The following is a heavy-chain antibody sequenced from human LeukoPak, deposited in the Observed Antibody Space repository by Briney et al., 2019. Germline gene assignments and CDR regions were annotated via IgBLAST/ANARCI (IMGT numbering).Heavy chain of an antibody. CDR3: ARHADPYYYDSSGYNLDY. J-gene: IGHJ4*02. D-gene: IGHD3-22*01. V-gene: IGHV4-39*01. CDR2: IYYSGST. Sequence: NASETLSLTCTVSGGSISRSSYYWGWIRQPPGKGLKWIGSIYYSGSTYYNPSLKSRVTISVDTSKNQFSLRLSSVTAADTAVYYCARHADPYYYDSSGYNLDYWGQGTLVTVSS. CDR1: GGSISRSSYY.